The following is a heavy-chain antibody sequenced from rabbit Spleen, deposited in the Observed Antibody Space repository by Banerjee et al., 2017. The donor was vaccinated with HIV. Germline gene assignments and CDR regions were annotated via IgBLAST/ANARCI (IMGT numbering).Heavy chain of an antibody. CDR3: ARDGAGGSYFAL. V-gene: IGHV1S45*01. J-gene: IGHJ6*01. Sequence: QEQLEESGGGLVKPEGSLTLTCKASGFSFSGRDVMCWVRQAPGKGLEWIGYIDPVFGITYYASWVNGRFSISRENAQNTVFLQMTSLTAADTATYFCARDGAGGSYFALWGPGTLVTVS. CDR2: IDPVFGIT. D-gene: IGHD8-1*01. CDR1: GFSFSGRDV.